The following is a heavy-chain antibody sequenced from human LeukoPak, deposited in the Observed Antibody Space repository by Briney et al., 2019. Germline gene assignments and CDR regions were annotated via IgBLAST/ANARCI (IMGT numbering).Heavy chain of an antibody. CDR3: ARDGNWNPNGVNWFDP. D-gene: IGHD1-20*01. CDR1: GGSISSTSYY. J-gene: IGHJ5*02. CDR2: IYTSGST. Sequence: PSQTLSLTCTASGGSISSTSYYWSWIRQPAGKGLEWIGRIYTSGSTNYNPSLKSRVTISVDTSKNQFSLKLSSVSAADTAVYYCARDGNWNPNGVNWFDPWGQGTLVTVSS. V-gene: IGHV4-61*02.